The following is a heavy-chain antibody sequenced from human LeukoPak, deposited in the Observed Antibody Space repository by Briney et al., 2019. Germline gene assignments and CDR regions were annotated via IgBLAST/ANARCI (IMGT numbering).Heavy chain of an antibody. CDR3: TTAAMIAKRYFDY. V-gene: IGHV3-15*01. D-gene: IGHD3-22*01. CDR2: IKSKTDGGTT. J-gene: IGHJ4*02. CDR1: GFTFSNAW. Sequence: GGSPRLSCAASGFTFSNAWMSWVRQAPGKGLEWVGRIKSKTDGGTTDYAAPVKGRFTISRDDSKNTLYLQMNSLKTEDTAVYYCTTAAMIAKRYFDYWGQGTLVTVSS.